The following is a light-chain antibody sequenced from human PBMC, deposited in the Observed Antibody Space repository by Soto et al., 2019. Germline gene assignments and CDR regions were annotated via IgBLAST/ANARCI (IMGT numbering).Light chain of an antibody. Sequence: QLVLTQPPSVSGAPGQRVTISCTGSSSNIGAGYDVHWYQQLPGTAPKLLIYGNTHRPSGVPDRFSGSKSGTAASLAITGLQAEDEADYSCQSYDSSLSAWVFGGGTKLTVL. CDR3: QSYDSSLSAWV. V-gene: IGLV1-40*01. J-gene: IGLJ3*02. CDR1: SSNIGAGYD. CDR2: GNT.